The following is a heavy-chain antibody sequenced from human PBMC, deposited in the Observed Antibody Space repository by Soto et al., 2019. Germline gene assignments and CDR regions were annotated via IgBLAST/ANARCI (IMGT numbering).Heavy chain of an antibody. CDR1: GYTFTSYG. CDR2: ISAYNGNT. V-gene: IGHV1-18*01. CDR3: AREVEYSNKNYYYYYGMDV. D-gene: IGHD6-6*01. J-gene: IGHJ6*02. Sequence: ASVKVSCKASGYTFTSYGISWVRQAPGQGLEWMGWISAYNGNTDYAQKLQGRVTMTTDTSTSTAYMELRSLRSDDTAVYYCAREVEYSNKNYYYYYGMDVWGQGTTVTVSS.